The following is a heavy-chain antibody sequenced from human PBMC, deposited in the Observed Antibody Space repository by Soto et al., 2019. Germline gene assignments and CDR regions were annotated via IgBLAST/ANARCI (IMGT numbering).Heavy chain of an antibody. Sequence: PGGSLRLSCAASGFTFSSYGMHWVRQAPGKGLEWVAVISYDGSNKYYADSVKGRFTISRDNSKNTLYLQMNSLRAEDTAVYYCAKARVISWYSHYYYGMDVWGQGTTVTVSS. D-gene: IGHD6-13*01. CDR1: GFTFSSYG. CDR3: AKARVISWYSHYYYGMDV. CDR2: ISYDGSNK. J-gene: IGHJ6*02. V-gene: IGHV3-30*18.